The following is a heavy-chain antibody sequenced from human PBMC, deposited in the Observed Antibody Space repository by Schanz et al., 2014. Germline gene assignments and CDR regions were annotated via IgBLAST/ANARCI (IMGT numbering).Heavy chain of an antibody. V-gene: IGHV3-23*04. Sequence: EVELVESGGGLVQPGGSLRLSCAASGFSFSDHAMDWVRQAAGKGLEWVSAISGSGGSTYYADSVKGRFTISRDNSKNTLYLQMNSLRPEDTAVYYCAKDAPYPFDLWGRGTLITVSS. CDR3: AKDAPYPFDL. CDR1: GFSFSDHA. J-gene: IGHJ2*01. CDR2: ISGSGGST.